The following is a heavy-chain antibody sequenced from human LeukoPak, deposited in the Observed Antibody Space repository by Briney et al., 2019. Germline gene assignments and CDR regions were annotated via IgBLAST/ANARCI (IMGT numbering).Heavy chain of an antibody. D-gene: IGHD3-22*01. V-gene: IGHV1-2*02. CDR2: INPNSGGT. CDR3: ARSAEDYYDSSGYPDY. CDR1: GYTFTGYY. J-gene: IGHJ4*02. Sequence: ASVKVSCKASGYTFTGYYMHWVRQAPGQGLEWMGWINPNSGGTNYAQKFQGRVTMTRDTSISTAYMELSRLRSDDTAVYYCARSAEDYYDSSGYPDYWGQGTLVTVSP.